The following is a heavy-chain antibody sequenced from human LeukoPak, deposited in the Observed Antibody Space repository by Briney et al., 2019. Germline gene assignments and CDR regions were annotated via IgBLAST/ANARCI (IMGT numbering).Heavy chain of an antibody. Sequence: GGSLRLSCAASGFSFSSYSMNWVRQAPGKGLEWVSYIRSSSSPIYYADSVKGRFAISRDNAKNSLYLQMNSLRDEDTAVYYCTRDPHALDYWGQGTLVTVSS. CDR2: IRSSSSPI. V-gene: IGHV3-48*02. CDR3: TRDPHALDY. CDR1: GFSFSSYS. J-gene: IGHJ4*02.